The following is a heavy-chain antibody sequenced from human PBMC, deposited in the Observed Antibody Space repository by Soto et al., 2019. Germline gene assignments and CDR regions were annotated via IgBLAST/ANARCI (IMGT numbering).Heavy chain of an antibody. CDR2: INPSGGST. CDR1: ADTFTSYY. D-gene: IGHD4-17*01. Sequence: ASVKVSCKAPADTFTSYYIHWVRQAPGHGLEWMGIINPSGGSTSYAQKFQGRVTMTRDTSTSTVYMELSSLRSEDTAVYYCARDERDYGDYVGRFDPWGQGTLVTVSS. V-gene: IGHV1-46*01. CDR3: ARDERDYGDYVGRFDP. J-gene: IGHJ5*02.